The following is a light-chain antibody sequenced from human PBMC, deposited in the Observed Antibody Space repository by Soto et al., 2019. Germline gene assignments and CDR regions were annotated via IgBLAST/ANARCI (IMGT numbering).Light chain of an antibody. CDR1: PDIGNF. CDR2: AAS. J-gene: IGKJ4*01. V-gene: IGKV1-27*01. Sequence: DIQMTQSPSSLSAFVGDRVTITCRASPDIGNFLAWYQQKPGKVPKLLIYAASTLQSGVPSRFSGSGSGTDFTLTISSLQPEDVATYYCQKCKVAPFTFGGGTKVEIK. CDR3: QKCKVAPFT.